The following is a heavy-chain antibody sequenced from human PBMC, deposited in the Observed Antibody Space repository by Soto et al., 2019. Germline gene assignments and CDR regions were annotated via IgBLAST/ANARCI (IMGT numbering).Heavy chain of an antibody. CDR3: AIDRKSSKYCDGDCGHYFDY. CDR2: ISPYNGDR. J-gene: IGHJ4*02. V-gene: IGHV1-18*04. CDR1: GYTLSSFG. D-gene: IGHD2-21*02. Sequence: ASVKVSCKTSGYTLSSFGITLVRQAPGQGLEWMGWISPYNGDRNYAQTLQGRFTMTTDTSTSTAYMELRSLTSDDTAVYYCAIDRKSSKYCDGDCGHYFDYWGQGTLVTVSS.